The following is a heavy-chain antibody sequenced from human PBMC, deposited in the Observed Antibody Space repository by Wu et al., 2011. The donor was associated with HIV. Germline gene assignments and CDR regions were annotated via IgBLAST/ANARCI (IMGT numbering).Heavy chain of an antibody. CDR3: AGETGFSHFDF. CDR1: GYTFTSYG. V-gene: IGHV1-18*01. Sequence: QVQLVQSGAEVKKPGASVKVSCKASGYTFTSYGISWVRQAPGHGLEWMGWITTYNGDTNYAQKLQGRVTMTTDTSTTTVYMELRSLRSDDTAVYYCAGETGFSHFDFWAREPWSPSPQ. CDR2: ITTYNGDT. D-gene: IGHD7-27*01. J-gene: IGHJ4*02.